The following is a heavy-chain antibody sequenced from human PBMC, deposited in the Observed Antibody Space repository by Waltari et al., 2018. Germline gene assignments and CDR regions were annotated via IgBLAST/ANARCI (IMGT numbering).Heavy chain of an antibody. D-gene: IGHD6-25*01. V-gene: IGHV1-18*01. CDR1: GYTFSDLG. Sequence: QAQLVQSGAEVEKPGASVKVFCRAPGYTFSDLGLRLQRQAPGQGLEWLGWISANNGHTNLAQKFQGRLIMTEDTSTTTVYMELNYLTSDDTAVYYCARERHRLMEVGYLMALDPWGQGTLVTVSS. CDR2: ISANNGHT. J-gene: IGHJ5*02. CDR3: ARERHRLMEVGYLMALDP.